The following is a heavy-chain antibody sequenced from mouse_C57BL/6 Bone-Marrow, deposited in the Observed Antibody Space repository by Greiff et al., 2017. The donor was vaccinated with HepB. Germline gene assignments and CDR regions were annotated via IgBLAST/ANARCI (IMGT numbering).Heavy chain of an antibody. CDR3: SQVWNYGYSFAD. V-gene: IGHV1-15*01. J-gene: IGHJ3*01. CDR2: IDPETGGT. D-gene: IGHD2-2*01. Sequence: VQLQQSGPELVRPGASVSLSCKASGYTFTDDDIHWVKQTPVHGLQWIGAIDPETGGTAYNQKFKGKAILTADQSSSTSYMELRSLTSEDSAVYYGSQVWNYGYSFADWGQGTLVTVAA. CDR1: GYTFTDDD.